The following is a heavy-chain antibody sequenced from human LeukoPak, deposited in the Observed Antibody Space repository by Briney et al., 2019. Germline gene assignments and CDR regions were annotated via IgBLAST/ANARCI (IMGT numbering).Heavy chain of an antibody. J-gene: IGHJ4*02. V-gene: IGHV3-30*02. CDR2: IRYDGDNK. CDR3: ARGGDY. CDR1: GLSFSSYG. Sequence: GGSLRLSCAASGLSFSSYGMHWVRQAPGKGLEWVAFIRYDGDNKYYADSVKGRFTISRDNAKNSVNLQMNSLRAEDTAVYYCARGGDYWGQGTLVTVSS.